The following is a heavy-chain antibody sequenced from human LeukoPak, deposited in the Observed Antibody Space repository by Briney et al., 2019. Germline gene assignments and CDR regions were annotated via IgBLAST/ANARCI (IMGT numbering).Heavy chain of an antibody. V-gene: IGHV1-69*04. CDR3: ARVISGSWLWF. CDR1: GGTFSSYA. Sequence: VASVKVSCKASGGTFSSYAISWVRQAPGQGLEWMGRIIPTLEIANYAQSFQGRVTITADKSTSTAYMELSSLRPEDTATYYCARVISGSWLWFWGQGTLVTVSS. CDR2: IIPTLEIA. D-gene: IGHD6-13*01. J-gene: IGHJ4*02.